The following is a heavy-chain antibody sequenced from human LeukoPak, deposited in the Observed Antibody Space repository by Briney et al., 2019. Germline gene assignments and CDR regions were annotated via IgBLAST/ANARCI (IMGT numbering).Heavy chain of an antibody. CDR1: GGSISSSSYY. J-gene: IGHJ5*02. V-gene: IGHV4-39*01. Sequence: PSETLSLTCTVSGGSISSSSYYWGWIRQPPGKRLEWIGSIYYSGSTYYNPSLKSRVTISVDTSKNQFSLKLSSVTAADTAVYYCARRVGWYPLGWFDPWGQGTLVTVSS. D-gene: IGHD6-19*01. CDR3: ARRVGWYPLGWFDP. CDR2: IYYSGST.